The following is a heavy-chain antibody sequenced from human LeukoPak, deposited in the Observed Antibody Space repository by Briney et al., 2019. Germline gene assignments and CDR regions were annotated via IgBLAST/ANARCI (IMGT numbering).Heavy chain of an antibody. V-gene: IGHV3-7*04. Sequence: GGSLRLSCTASGFTFSSFWMNWVRQAPGKGLEWVANIKQDGSEKYYVDSVKGRFTISRDNAKKSLYLQMNSLRAEDTAVYYCARETEMANLDYWGQGTLVTVSS. CDR3: ARETEMANLDY. CDR2: IKQDGSEK. D-gene: IGHD5-24*01. J-gene: IGHJ4*02. CDR1: GFTFSSFW.